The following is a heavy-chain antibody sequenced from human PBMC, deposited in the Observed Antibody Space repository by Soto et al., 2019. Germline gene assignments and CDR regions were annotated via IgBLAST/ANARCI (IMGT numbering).Heavy chain of an antibody. J-gene: IGHJ4*02. CDR1: GGTFSSYA. V-gene: IGHV1-69*13. D-gene: IGHD5-12*01. CDR3: ARDVDSGYDSGVDY. CDR2: IIPIFGTA. Sequence: SVKVSCKASGGTFSSYAISWVRQAPGQGLEWMGGIIPIFGTANYAQKFQGRVTITADESTSTAYMELSSLRSEDTAVYYCARDVDSGYDSGVDYWGQGTLVTVFS.